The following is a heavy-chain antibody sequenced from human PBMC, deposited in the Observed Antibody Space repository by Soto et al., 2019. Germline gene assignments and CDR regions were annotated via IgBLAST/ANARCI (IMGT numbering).Heavy chain of an antibody. Sequence: SETLSLTCTVSGGSVSSGSYSWSWMRQPPGKGLEWIGYIYHSGTTNYNPSLKSRVTISVDTSKNQFSLKLSSVTAADTAVYYCARSSITMVRRVIEGTWFDPWGQGTLVTVSS. V-gene: IGHV4-61*01. D-gene: IGHD3-10*01. J-gene: IGHJ5*02. CDR1: GGSVSSGSYS. CDR2: IYHSGTT. CDR3: ARSSITMVRRVIEGTWFDP.